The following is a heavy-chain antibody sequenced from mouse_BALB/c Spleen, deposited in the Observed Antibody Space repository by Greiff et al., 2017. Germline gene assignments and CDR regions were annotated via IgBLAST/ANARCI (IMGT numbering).Heavy chain of an antibody. V-gene: IGHV3-6*02. CDR3: ASSLWSNLFAY. CDR1: GYSITSGYY. Sequence: EVQLQESGPGLVKPSQSLSLTCSVTGYSITSGYYWNWIRQFPGNKLEWMGYISYDGSNNYNPSLKNRISITRDTSKNQFFLKLNSVTTEDTATYYCASSLWSNLFAYWGQGTLVTVSA. D-gene: IGHD1-1*02. J-gene: IGHJ3*01. CDR2: ISYDGSN.